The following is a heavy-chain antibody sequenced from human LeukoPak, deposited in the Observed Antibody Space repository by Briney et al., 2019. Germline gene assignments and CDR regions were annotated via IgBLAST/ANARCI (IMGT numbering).Heavy chain of an antibody. D-gene: IGHD6-19*01. Sequence: SETLSLTCTVSGDSIINDYWTWIRQPPGKGLEWIGYIYDGSTNYSPSLESRVTISADTSKNQFSLKMTSVTAADTAVYYCAREGSDWDPFDYWGQGTLVTVSS. CDR3: AREGSDWDPFDY. CDR1: GDSIINDY. V-gene: IGHV4-59*01. CDR2: IYDGST. J-gene: IGHJ4*02.